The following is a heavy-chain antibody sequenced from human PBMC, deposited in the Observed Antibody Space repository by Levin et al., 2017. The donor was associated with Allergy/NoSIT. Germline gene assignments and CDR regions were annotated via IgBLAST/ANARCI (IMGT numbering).Heavy chain of an antibody. J-gene: IGHJ6*02. CDR1: GFSFSSFA. D-gene: IGHD2-21*01. Sequence: PGGSLRLSCAASGFSFSSFAMTWVRQSPRKGLDWVSTITGSGSSIYYADSVKGRFTISRDNSKNTLFLQMKSLRAEDTAVYYCAKDMALWWSHGMDVWGQGTTVTVSS. V-gene: IGHV3-23*01. CDR3: AKDMALWWSHGMDV. CDR2: ITGSGSSI.